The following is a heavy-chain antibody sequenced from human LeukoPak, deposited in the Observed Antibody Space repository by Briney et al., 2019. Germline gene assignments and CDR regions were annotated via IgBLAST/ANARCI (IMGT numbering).Heavy chain of an antibody. J-gene: IGHJ4*02. D-gene: IGHD6-13*01. CDR2: ITSNGGSA. CDR1: GFTFSSYA. Sequence: GGSLRLSCSASGFTFSSYAMYWVRQAPGKGLEYVSAITSNGGSAYYADSVKGRFTISRDSSRNTLYLQMSSLRADDTAVYYCVGFRATAGLYWGQGTLVTVSS. V-gene: IGHV3-64D*06. CDR3: VGFRATAGLY.